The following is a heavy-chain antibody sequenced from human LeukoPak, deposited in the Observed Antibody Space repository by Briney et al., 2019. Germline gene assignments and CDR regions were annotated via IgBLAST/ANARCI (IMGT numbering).Heavy chain of an antibody. V-gene: IGHV3-48*03. CDR1: GFTFSSYE. CDR2: IRNSGTTI. Sequence: GGSLRLSCVAPGFTFSSYEMNWVRQAPGKGLEWISYIRNSGTTIYYTDSVKGRFTISRDNAKNSLYLQMNSLRAEDTAVYYCAELGITMIGGVWGKGTTVTISS. J-gene: IGHJ6*04. CDR3: AELGITMIGGV. D-gene: IGHD3-10*02.